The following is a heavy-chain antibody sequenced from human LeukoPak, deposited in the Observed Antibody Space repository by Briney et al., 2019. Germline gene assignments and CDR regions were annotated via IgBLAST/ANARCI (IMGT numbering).Heavy chain of an antibody. V-gene: IGHV3-53*01. Sequence: GGSLTLSCAASGFSISRYSMNWVRQAPGKGLEWVSATCGGSTYYADSVKGRFTVSSDSSKNTLYLQMNGLQAEDTAIYYCARAQDYCSGSTCYGYFQYWGQGTLVTVSS. CDR1: GFSISRYS. D-gene: IGHD2-15*01. CDR3: ARAQDYCSGSTCYGYFQY. CDR2: TCGGST. J-gene: IGHJ1*01.